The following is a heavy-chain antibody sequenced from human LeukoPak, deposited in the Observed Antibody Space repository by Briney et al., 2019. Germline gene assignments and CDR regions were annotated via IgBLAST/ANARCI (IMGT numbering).Heavy chain of an antibody. Sequence: PSETLSLTCTVSGGSITSGGYYWTWIRQHPGKGLEWIAYIYSSGSTYYNPSLKSRLTISIDTSTNQFSLKLSSVTAADTAVYYCARSHDHLWGNYPDYWGQGTLVTVSS. CDR3: ARSHDHLWGNYPDY. D-gene: IGHD3-16*02. V-gene: IGHV4-31*03. CDR1: GGSITSGGYY. CDR2: IYSSGST. J-gene: IGHJ4*02.